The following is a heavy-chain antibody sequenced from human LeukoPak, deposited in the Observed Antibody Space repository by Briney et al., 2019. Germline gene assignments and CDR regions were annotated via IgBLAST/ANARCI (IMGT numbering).Heavy chain of an antibody. CDR2: TYYSGST. J-gene: IGHJ4*02. Sequence: SQTLSLTCTVSGGSISSGSYYWSWIRQPPGKGLEWIGSTYYSGSTYYNPSLKSRVTISVDTSKNHFSVKLSSVTAADTAVYYCAREYYFDSTGYLYWGQGILVTVSS. CDR1: GGSISSGSYY. CDR3: AREYYFDSTGYLY. V-gene: IGHV4-39*02. D-gene: IGHD3-22*01.